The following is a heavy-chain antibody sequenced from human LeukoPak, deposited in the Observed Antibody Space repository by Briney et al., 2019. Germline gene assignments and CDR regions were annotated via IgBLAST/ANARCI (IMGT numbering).Heavy chain of an antibody. CDR3: ARGGYSYGPGFDY. J-gene: IGHJ4*02. CDR2: IYYSGST. CDR1: GGSIGSYY. D-gene: IGHD5-18*01. Sequence: SETLSLTCTVSGGSIGSYYWSWIRQPPGKGLEWIGYIYYSGSTNYNPSLKSRVTISVDTSKNQFSLKLSSVTAADTAVYYCARGGYSYGPGFDYWGQGTLVTVSS. V-gene: IGHV4-59*01.